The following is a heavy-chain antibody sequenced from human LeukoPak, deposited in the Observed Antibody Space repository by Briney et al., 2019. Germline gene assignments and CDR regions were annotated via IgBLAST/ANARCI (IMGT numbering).Heavy chain of an antibody. J-gene: IGHJ5*02. CDR1: GGSISSGGYY. V-gene: IGHV4-30-2*01. Sequence: SETLSLTCTVSGGSISSGGYYWSWIRQPPGKGLEWIGYIYHSGSTYYNPSLKSRVTISVDRSKNQFSLKLSSVTAADTAVYYCARSVDTAMVGGVNWFDPWGQGTLVTVSS. CDR2: IYHSGST. CDR3: ARSVDTAMVGGVNWFDP. D-gene: IGHD5-18*01.